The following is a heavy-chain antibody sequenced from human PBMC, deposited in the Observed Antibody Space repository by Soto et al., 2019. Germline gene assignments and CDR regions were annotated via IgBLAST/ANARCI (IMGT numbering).Heavy chain of an antibody. J-gene: IGHJ5*02. CDR1: GGSFSGYY. D-gene: IGHD1-26*01. V-gene: IGHV4-34*01. CDR2: INHSGST. CDR3: ARGKSVKGGWFDP. Sequence: WETLSLTCAVYGGSFSGYYWSWIRQPPGKGLEWIGEINHSGSTNYNPSLKSRVTISVDTSKNQFSLKLSSVTAADTAVYYCARGKSVKGGWFDPWGQGTLVTVSS.